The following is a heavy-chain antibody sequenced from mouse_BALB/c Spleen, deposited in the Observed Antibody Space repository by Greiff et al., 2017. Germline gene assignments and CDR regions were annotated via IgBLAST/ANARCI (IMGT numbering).Heavy chain of an antibody. CDR1: GFTFSSFG. J-gene: IGHJ3*01. Sequence: EVHLVESGGGLVQPGGSRKLSCAASGFTFSSFGMHWVRQAPEKGLEWVAYISSGSSTIYYADTVKGRFTISRDNPKNTLFRQMTSLRSEDTAMYYCATNWERGFWGQGTLVTVSA. CDR2: ISSGSSTI. V-gene: IGHV5-17*02. CDR3: ATNWERGF. D-gene: IGHD4-1*01.